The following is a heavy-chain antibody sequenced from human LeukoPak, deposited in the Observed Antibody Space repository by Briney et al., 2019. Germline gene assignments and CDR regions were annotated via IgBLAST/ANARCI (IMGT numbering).Heavy chain of an antibody. Sequence: ASVKVSCKASGYTFINYYMHWVRQAPGQGLEWMGIINPSAGSTTYAQNSQGRVTMTRDTSTNTVYMELNSLRSDDTAVYYCARQGDSNWFDPWGQGTLVTVSS. J-gene: IGHJ5*02. CDR1: GYTFINYY. CDR3: ARQGDSNWFDP. CDR2: INPSAGST. V-gene: IGHV1-46*01. D-gene: IGHD3-16*01.